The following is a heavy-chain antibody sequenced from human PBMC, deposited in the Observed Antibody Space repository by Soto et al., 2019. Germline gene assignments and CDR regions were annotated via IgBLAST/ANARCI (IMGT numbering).Heavy chain of an antibody. CDR3: AKVCRTCPLYYGMDV. J-gene: IGHJ6*02. V-gene: IGHV3-30*18. CDR2: ISYDGSNK. D-gene: IGHD2-15*01. CDR1: GFTFSSHG. Sequence: PGGSLRLSCAASGFTFSSHGMHWVRQAPGKGLEWVAVISYDGSNKYYADSVKGRFTISRDNSKNTLYLQMNSLRAEDTAVYYCAKVCRTCPLYYGMDVWGQGTTVTVSS.